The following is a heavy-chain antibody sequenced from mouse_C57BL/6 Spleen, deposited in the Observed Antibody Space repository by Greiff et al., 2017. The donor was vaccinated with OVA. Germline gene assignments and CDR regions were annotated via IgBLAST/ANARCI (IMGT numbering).Heavy chain of an antibody. CDR3: ARRAYYSNRGFAY. J-gene: IGHJ3*01. D-gene: IGHD2-5*01. V-gene: IGHV1-67*01. Sequence: VQLQQSGPELVRPGVSVKISCKGSGYTFTDYAMHWVKQSHAKSLEWIGVISTYYGDASYNQKFKDKATITVDKSSSTAYMELARLTSEDSAVYYCARRAYYSNRGFAYWGQGTLVTVSA. CDR2: ISTYYGDA. CDR1: GYTFTDYA.